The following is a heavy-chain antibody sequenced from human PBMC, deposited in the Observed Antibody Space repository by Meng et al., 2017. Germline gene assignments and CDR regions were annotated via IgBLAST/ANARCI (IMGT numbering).Heavy chain of an antibody. Sequence: GGSLRLSCAAPGFTFSSYEMTWVRQAPGKGLEWVSYISSSGSTIYYADSVKGRFTISRDNAKNSLYLQMNSLRAEDTAVYYCARESATSGDAFDIWGQGTMVTVSS. CDR3: ARESATSGDAFDI. D-gene: IGHD7-27*01. J-gene: IGHJ3*02. CDR2: ISSSGSTI. V-gene: IGHV3-48*03. CDR1: GFTFSSYE.